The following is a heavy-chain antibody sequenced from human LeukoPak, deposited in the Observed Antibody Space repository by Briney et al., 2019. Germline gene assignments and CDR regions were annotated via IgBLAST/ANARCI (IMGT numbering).Heavy chain of an antibody. J-gene: IGHJ4*02. CDR2: INPNSGGT. Sequence: ASVTVSCKASGYTFTGYYMHWVRQAPGQGLEWMGWINPNSGGTNYAQKFQGRVTMTRDTSISTAYMELSRLRSDDTAVYYCARDLTDYHGSGIWGQGTLVTVSS. D-gene: IGHD3-10*01. CDR3: ARDLTDYHGSGI. CDR1: GYTFTGYY. V-gene: IGHV1-2*02.